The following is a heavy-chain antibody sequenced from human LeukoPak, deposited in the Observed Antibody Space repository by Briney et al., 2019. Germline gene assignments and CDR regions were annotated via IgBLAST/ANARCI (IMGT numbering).Heavy chain of an antibody. D-gene: IGHD5-12*01. Sequence: SETLSLTCTVSGGSISNYWSWIRQPPGKGLEWIGNVENTGSTYYSPSLESRVTISVDTSKNHFSLRLSSVTAADTAVYYCARAVGDSGHGRYFDYWGQGTLVTVSS. CDR1: GGSISNY. CDR2: VENTGST. V-gene: IGHV4-59*01. CDR3: ARAVGDSGHGRYFDY. J-gene: IGHJ4*02.